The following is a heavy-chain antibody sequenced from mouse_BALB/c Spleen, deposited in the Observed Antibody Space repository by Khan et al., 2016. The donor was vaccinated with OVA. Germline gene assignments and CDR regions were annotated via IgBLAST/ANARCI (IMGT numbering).Heavy chain of an antibody. Sequence: VQLKQSGAELVRPGALVKLSCKGSGFNIKDYYIHWVKQRPEQGLEWIGWIDPENDNTIYDPKFQGKASITADTSSNTAYLQLSSLTSEDTAAYYCTRDGYSPWFAYWGQGTLITVSA. J-gene: IGHJ3*01. V-gene: IGHV14-1*02. D-gene: IGHD2-3*01. CDR2: IDPENDNT. CDR1: GFNIKDYY. CDR3: TRDGYSPWFAY.